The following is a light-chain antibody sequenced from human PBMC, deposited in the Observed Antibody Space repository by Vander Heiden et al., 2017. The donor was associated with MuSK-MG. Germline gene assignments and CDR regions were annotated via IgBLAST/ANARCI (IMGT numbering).Light chain of an antibody. Sequence: EIVLTQSPATLSLSPGDRATLPCRASESISTNVAGYQQKPGQAPRLLIFGPSTRATGVPARVSGSGSGTEFTLPISSLHSEDFAIYYCQQYDDWPPLTFGGGTRVEIK. CDR3: QQYDDWPPLT. V-gene: IGKV3-15*01. CDR2: GPS. J-gene: IGKJ4*01. CDR1: ESISTN.